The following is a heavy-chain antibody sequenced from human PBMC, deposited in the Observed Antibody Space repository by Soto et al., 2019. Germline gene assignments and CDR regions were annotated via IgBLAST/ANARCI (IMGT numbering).Heavy chain of an antibody. D-gene: IGHD3-10*01. J-gene: IGHJ4*02. Sequence: QVQLVQSGAEVKKPGASVKVSCKASGYTFTSYGISWVRQAPGQGLGGMGWISAYNGNTNDAQKLQGRVNMTTDPSTRTAYMELRGLGSDDTAVYYCASGWFGEFVYYFDYWGQGTLVTVSS. CDR2: ISAYNGNT. V-gene: IGHV1-18*01. CDR1: GYTFTSYG. CDR3: ASGWFGEFVYYFDY.